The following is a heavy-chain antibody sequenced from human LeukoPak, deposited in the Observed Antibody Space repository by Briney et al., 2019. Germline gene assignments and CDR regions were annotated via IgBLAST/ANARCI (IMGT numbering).Heavy chain of an antibody. J-gene: IGHJ4*02. CDR2: ISGSGGST. V-gene: IGHV3-23*01. Sequence: GGYLSFYCAASGFTISSYAMRWVRQAPGKGREGVINISGSGGSTYYTDCTKGRFTISRDNAKNTLYLQMNSLRAEDTAVYYCAKDWSGYCSCGSCYSGHDYWGQGTLVTVSS. D-gene: IGHD2-15*01. CDR1: GFTISSYA. CDR3: AKDWSGYCSCGSCYSGHDY.